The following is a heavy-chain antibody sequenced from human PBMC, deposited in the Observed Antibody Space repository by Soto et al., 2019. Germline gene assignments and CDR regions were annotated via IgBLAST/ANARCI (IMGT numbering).Heavy chain of an antibody. V-gene: IGHV1-69*01. D-gene: IGHD1-26*01. CDR1: GGTFNSYA. Sequence: QVLLVQSGAEVREPGSSVNVSCKASGGTFNSYAISWVRQAPEQGLEWMGGIIPDFGTGNSAQKFRGRVSITADASTTTVYMGLSGLTLEDTAVYYCARERGGYNRGDFEFWGQGTQVTVSS. CDR3: ARERGGYNRGDFEF. CDR2: IIPDFGTG. J-gene: IGHJ4*02.